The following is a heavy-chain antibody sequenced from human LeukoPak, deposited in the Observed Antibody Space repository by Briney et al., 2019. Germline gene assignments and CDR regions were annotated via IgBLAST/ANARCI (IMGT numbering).Heavy chain of an antibody. Sequence: AASVKVSCKASGGTFSSYAISWVRQATGQGLEWMGWMNPNSGNTGYAQKFQGRVTMTRNTSISTAYMELSSLRSEDTAVYYCARDQEVGWFDPWGQGTLVTVSS. V-gene: IGHV1-8*02. D-gene: IGHD3-10*01. CDR2: MNPNSGNT. CDR1: GGTFSSYA. J-gene: IGHJ5*02. CDR3: ARDQEVGWFDP.